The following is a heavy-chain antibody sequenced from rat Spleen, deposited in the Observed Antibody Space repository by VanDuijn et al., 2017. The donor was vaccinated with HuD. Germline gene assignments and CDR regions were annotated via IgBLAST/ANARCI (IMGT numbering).Heavy chain of an antibody. CDR1: GFTFSDYY. J-gene: IGHJ1*01. V-gene: IGHV5-7*01. CDR2: ISYDGSAT. D-gene: IGHD1-5*01. Sequence: EVQLVESGGGLVQPGRSLKLSCAASGFTFSDYYMAWVRQAPTKGLEWVTLISYDGSATYYRDSVKGRFTISRDNAKNTQYFQMDSLRSEDTATYYCARVGYRYNDVWYFDFWGPGTMVTVSS. CDR3: ARVGYRYNDVWYFDF.